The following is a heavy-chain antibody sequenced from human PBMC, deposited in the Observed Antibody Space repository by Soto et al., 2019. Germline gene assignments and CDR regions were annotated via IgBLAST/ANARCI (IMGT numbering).Heavy chain of an antibody. Sequence: EVQLVESGGGLVQPGGSLRLSCAASGFTFSSYDMHWVRQATGKGLEWVSAIGTAGDTYYPGSVKGRFTISRENAKNSLHLQMNSLRAGDTAVYYCARAYYDSSGYYYAGAFDIWGQGTMVTVSS. CDR3: ARAYYDSSGYYYAGAFDI. V-gene: IGHV3-13*01. D-gene: IGHD3-22*01. CDR1: GFTFSSYD. CDR2: IGTAGDT. J-gene: IGHJ3*02.